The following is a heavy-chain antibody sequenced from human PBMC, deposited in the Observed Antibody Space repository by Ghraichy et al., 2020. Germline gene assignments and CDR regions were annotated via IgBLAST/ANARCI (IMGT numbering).Heavy chain of an antibody. CDR2: IWFDGSIK. CDR3: ARELGYTTSSGWDY. J-gene: IGHJ4*02. V-gene: IGHV3-33*01. Sequence: SCAASGFRFSTYGMHWVRQAPGKGLEWVAVIWFDGSIKYYADSVRGRFTISRDNSENMLYLQMISLRVEDTAMYYCARELGYTTSSGWDYWGQGTLVTVSS. D-gene: IGHD6-6*01. CDR1: GFRFSTYG.